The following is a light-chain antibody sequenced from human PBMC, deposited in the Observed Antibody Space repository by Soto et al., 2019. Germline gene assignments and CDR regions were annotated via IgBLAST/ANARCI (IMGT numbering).Light chain of an antibody. J-gene: IGKJ1*01. CDR2: WAS. CDR1: QSDSSR. CDR3: QQYNNWPRT. Sequence: VVMTQSPATIFVSXGDRATLCSTSRQSDSSRLAWYPQKPGLAPRVXXYWASTRANVTPASFSGSGSGTEFTRTISSLQSEDFAVYYGQQYNNWPRTFGQGTKVDIK. V-gene: IGKV3-15*01.